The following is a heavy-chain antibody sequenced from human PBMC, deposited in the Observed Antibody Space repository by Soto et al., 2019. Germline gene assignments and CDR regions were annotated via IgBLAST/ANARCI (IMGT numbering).Heavy chain of an antibody. J-gene: IGHJ4*02. V-gene: IGHV3-74*01. CDR3: ARSPSYYFDY. Sequence: SGGSLRLSCAASGFTFSSYAMHWVRQAPGKGLVWVSRISWDGSSTSYADSVKGRFTISRDNAKNTLYLQMSSLRAEDTAVYYCARSPSYYFDYWGQGTLVTVSS. CDR1: GFTFSSYA. CDR2: ISWDGSST.